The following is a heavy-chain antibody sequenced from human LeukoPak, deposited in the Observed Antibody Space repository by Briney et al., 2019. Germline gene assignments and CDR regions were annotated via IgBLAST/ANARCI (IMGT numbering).Heavy chain of an antibody. CDR1: GFTFSIYA. V-gene: IGHV3-23*01. D-gene: IGHD3-3*01. J-gene: IGHJ4*02. CDR3: VKRERFLEQPPY. Sequence: QPGGSLRLSCAASGFTFSIYAMSWVRQAPGKGLEWVSTVSCSGHSTLYADSGKDRFTISSHNSKNTLSLQLSSLRADDTAFYYSVKRERFLEQPPYWGQGTLLTVSP. CDR2: VSCSGHST.